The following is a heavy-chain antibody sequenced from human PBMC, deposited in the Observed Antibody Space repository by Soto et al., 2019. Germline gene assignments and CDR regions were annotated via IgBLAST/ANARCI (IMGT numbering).Heavy chain of an antibody. V-gene: IGHV1-2*02. J-gene: IGHJ5*02. Sequence: ASVKVSCKASGYTFTGYYMHWVRQAPGQGLEWMGWINPNSGGTNYAQKFQGRVTMTRDTSISTAYMELSRLRSDDTAVYYCARDNYDFWSGYLYNWFDPWGQGTLVTVSS. CDR2: INPNSGGT. CDR3: ARDNYDFWSGYLYNWFDP. D-gene: IGHD3-3*01. CDR1: GYTFTGYY.